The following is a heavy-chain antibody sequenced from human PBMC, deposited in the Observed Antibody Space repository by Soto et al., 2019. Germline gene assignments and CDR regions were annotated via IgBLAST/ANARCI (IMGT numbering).Heavy chain of an antibody. Sequence: PGGSLRLSCAASGFTFSSYGMHWVRQAPGKGLEWVAVIWYDGSNKYYADSVKGRFTIARDNSKNTLYLQMNSLRAEDTAVYYCAREGLELETISCDYWGQGPLVTVSS. CDR2: IWYDGSNK. CDR1: GFTFSSYG. CDR3: AREGLELETISCDY. J-gene: IGHJ4*02. D-gene: IGHD1-7*01. V-gene: IGHV3-33*01.